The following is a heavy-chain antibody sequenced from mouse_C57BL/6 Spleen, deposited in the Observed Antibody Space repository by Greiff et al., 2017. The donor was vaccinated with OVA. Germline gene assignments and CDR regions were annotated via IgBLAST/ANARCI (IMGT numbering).Heavy chain of an antibody. CDR1: GYAFSSSW. CDR2: IYPGDGDT. J-gene: IGHJ3*01. Sequence: VKLVESGPELVKPGASVKISCKASGYAFSSSWMNWVKQRPGKGLEWIGRIYPGDGDTNYNGKFKGKATLTADKSSSTAYMQLSSLTSEDSAVYFCARGGNYDYDEGAWFAYWGQGTLVTVSA. D-gene: IGHD2-4*01. CDR3: ARGGNYDYDEGAWFAY. V-gene: IGHV1-82*01.